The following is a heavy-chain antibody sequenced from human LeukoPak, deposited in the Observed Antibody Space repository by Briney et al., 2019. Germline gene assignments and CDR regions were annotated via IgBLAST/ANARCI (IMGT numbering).Heavy chain of an antibody. V-gene: IGHV3-30-3*01. D-gene: IGHD2/OR15-2a*01. Sequence: GGSLRLSCAASGFTFSNYAMHWVRQAPGKGLEWVAVISYDGSDKNYADSLKGRFTISRDDSKNTLYLHMNSLGADDTAVYYCARDFYGVDYWGQGTLVTVSS. CDR3: ARDFYGVDY. CDR1: GFTFSNYA. CDR2: ISYDGSDK. J-gene: IGHJ4*02.